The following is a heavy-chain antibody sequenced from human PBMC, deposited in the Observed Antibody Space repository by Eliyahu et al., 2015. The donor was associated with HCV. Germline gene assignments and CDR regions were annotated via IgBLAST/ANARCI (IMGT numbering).Heavy chain of an antibody. CDR2: ISSSSSYI. D-gene: IGHD2-8*01. J-gene: IGHJ6*02. Sequence: EVQLVESGGGLVKPGGSLRLSCAAXGFTFSSYSMNWVRQAPGKGLEWVSSISSSSSYIYYADSVKGRFTISRDNAKNSLYLQMNSLRAEDTAVYYCAREVYAYNYYGMDVWGQGTTVTVSS. CDR1: GFTFSSYS. V-gene: IGHV3-21*01. CDR3: AREVYAYNYYGMDV.